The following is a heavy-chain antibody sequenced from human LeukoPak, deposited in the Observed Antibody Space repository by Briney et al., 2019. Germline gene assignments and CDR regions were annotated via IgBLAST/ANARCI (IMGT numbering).Heavy chain of an antibody. D-gene: IGHD3-22*01. J-gene: IGHJ4*02. CDR3: ARQNYYDSSGYYLFDY. Sequence: SVKVSCKASGGTFSSYAISWVRQAPGQGLEWMGGIIPIFGTANYAQKFQGRVTITADESTSTAYMELSSLRSEDTAVYYCARQNYYDSSGYYLFDYWGQGTLVTVSS. V-gene: IGHV1-69*13. CDR2: IIPIFGTA. CDR1: GGTFSSYA.